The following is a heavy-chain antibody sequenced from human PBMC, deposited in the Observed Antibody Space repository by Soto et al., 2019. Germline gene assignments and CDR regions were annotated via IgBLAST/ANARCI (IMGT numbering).Heavy chain of an antibody. CDR3: ASRGLRNYFDY. CDR2: IYYSGST. Sequence: QVQLQESGPGLVKPSETLSLTCTVSGGSISSYYWSWIRQPPGKGLEWIGYIYYSGSTNYNPSLKSRVTISVDTSKNQFSLKLSSVTAADTAVYYCASRGLRNYFDYWGQGTLVTVSS. CDR1: GGSISSYY. J-gene: IGHJ4*02. D-gene: IGHD3-10*01. V-gene: IGHV4-59*08.